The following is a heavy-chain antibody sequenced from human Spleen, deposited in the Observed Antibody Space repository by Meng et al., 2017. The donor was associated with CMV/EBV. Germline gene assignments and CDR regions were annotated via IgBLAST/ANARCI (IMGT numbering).Heavy chain of an antibody. CDR1: SLSSSNYY. CDR2: VYYSVRT. Sequence: SLSSSNYYWAWIRQPPGKGLEWIGSVYYSVRTYYNPSLRSRVTILVDTTKSQFSLRVTSVTAADTAVCYCARAHTELIISDGSWFDPWGQGTLVTVSS. J-gene: IGHJ5*02. D-gene: IGHD5-24*01. CDR3: ARAHTELIISDGSWFDP. V-gene: IGHV4-39*07.